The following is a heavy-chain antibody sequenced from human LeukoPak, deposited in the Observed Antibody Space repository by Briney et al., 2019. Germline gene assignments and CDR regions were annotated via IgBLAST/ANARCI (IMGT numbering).Heavy chain of an antibody. D-gene: IGHD1-7*01. CDR3: ARGLTGTTGYYYYYMDV. CDR2: MNPNSGNT. CDR1: GYTFTSYD. J-gene: IGHJ6*03. Sequence: GASVKVSCKASGYTFTSYDINWVRQATGQGLEWMGWMNPNSGNTGYAQKLQGRVTMTRNTSISTAYMELSSLRSEDTAVYYCARGLTGTTGYYYYYMDVWGKGTTVTVSS. V-gene: IGHV1-8*01.